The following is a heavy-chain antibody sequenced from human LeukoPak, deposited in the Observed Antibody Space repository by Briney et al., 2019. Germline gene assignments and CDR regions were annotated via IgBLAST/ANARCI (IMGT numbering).Heavy chain of an antibody. J-gene: IGHJ4*02. V-gene: IGHV4-31*03. CDR2: IYYSGST. Sequence: SETLSLTSTVSGGSISSVGYYWSWIRHHPGKGRDWIGYIYYSGSTYYNPSLKRRVTISVDTSKNQLSLKLSAVTAADTAVYYCARGPCGGDCYWNYWGQGTLVTVSS. CDR3: ARGPCGGDCYWNY. D-gene: IGHD2-21*02. CDR1: GGSISSVGYY.